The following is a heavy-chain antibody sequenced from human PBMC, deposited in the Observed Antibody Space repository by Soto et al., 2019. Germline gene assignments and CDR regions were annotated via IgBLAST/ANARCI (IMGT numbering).Heavy chain of an antibody. V-gene: IGHV1-18*01. Sequence: ASVKVSCKASGYTFTSYGISWVRQAPGQGLEWMGWISPFNGNTNYAQKFQGRVTITTDTSTSTAYMELSSLRSEDTAVYYCANSYSSGYINWFDPWGQGTLVTVSS. CDR1: GYTFTSYG. J-gene: IGHJ5*02. D-gene: IGHD3-22*01. CDR2: ISPFNGNT. CDR3: ANSYSSGYINWFDP.